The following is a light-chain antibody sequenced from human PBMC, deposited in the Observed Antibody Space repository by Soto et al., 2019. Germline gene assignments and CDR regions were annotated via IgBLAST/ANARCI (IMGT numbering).Light chain of an antibody. CDR1: QSISTW. V-gene: IGKV1-5*03. CDR3: QQSYRTPLT. Sequence: IQMAHSPSTLSTYVGDSGTITCRASQSISTWLAWYQQKPGKAPKVLIYKASSLESGVPSRFSGSGSGTEFTLTISSLQPEDFATYYCQQSYRTPLTFGQGTKVDIK. J-gene: IGKJ1*01. CDR2: KAS.